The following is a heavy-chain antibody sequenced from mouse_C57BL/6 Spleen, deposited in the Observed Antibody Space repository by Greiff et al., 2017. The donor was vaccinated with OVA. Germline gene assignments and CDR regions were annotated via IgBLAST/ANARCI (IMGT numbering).Heavy chain of an antibody. D-gene: IGHD4-1*01. CDR2: IDPSDSYT. Sequence: QVQLKQPGAELVRPGTSVKLSCKASGYTFTSYWMHWVKQRPGQGLEWIGVIDPSDSYTNYNQKFKGKATLTVDTSSSTAYMQLSSLTSEDSAVYYCARELASKLGRDYWGQGTTLTVSS. CDR3: ARELASKLGRDY. J-gene: IGHJ2*01. CDR1: GYTFTSYW. V-gene: IGHV1-59*01.